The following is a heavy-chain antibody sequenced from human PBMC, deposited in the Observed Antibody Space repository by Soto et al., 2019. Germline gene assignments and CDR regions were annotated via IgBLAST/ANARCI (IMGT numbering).Heavy chain of an antibody. D-gene: IGHD3-9*01. CDR2: IIPIFGTA. V-gene: IGHV1-69*12. CDR1: GGTFSSYA. Sequence: QVQLVQSGAEVKKPGSSVKVSCKASGGTFSSYAISWVRQAPGQGLEWMGGIIPIFGTANYAQKFQGRVTITANQSTSTAYLELSSLRSEDTAVYSCARSYDILTGDPHPLGIDYWGQGTLVTVSS. J-gene: IGHJ4*02. CDR3: ARSYDILTGDPHPLGIDY.